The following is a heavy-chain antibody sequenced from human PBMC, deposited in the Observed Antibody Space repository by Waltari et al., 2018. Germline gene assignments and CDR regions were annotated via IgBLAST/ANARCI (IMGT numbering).Heavy chain of an antibody. Sequence: QVQLVQSGAEVKKPGASVKVSCKASGYTFTAYYMHWVRQAPGQGLEWMGRINPNSGGTNYAQKFQGRVTMTRDTSISTAYMELSRLRSDDTAVYYCARDLYDFWSGPPNWFDPWGQGTLVTVSS. D-gene: IGHD3-3*01. V-gene: IGHV1-2*06. CDR1: GYTFTAYY. J-gene: IGHJ5*02. CDR2: INPNSGGT. CDR3: ARDLYDFWSGPPNWFDP.